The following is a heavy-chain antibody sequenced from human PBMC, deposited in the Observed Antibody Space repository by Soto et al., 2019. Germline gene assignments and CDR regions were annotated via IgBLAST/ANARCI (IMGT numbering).Heavy chain of an antibody. J-gene: IGHJ5*02. Sequence: QVQLQQWGAGLLKPSETLSLTCAVYGGSFSGYYWSWIRQPPGKGLEWIGEINHSGSTNYNPSLKSRVTISVDTSKNQFSLELSSVTAADTAVYYCARGRRGVLRFLEWLLSSWFDPWGQGTLVTVSS. CDR1: GGSFSGYY. CDR2: INHSGST. V-gene: IGHV4-34*01. CDR3: ARGRRGVLRFLEWLLSSWFDP. D-gene: IGHD3-3*01.